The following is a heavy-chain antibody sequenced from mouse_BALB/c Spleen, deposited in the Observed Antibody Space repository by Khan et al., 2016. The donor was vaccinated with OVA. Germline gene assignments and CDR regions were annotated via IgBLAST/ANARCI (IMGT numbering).Heavy chain of an antibody. CDR2: INTYTGEP. Sequence: QIQLVQSGPELKKPGETVKISCKASGYTFTNYGINWVKQAPGKGLKWMGWINTYTGEPTYADDFKGRFAFSLETSANTAYLQINNLKNEDTATYVCARSASYGCVDVWGAGTTVTVSS. V-gene: IGHV9-3-1*01. CDR1: GYTFTNYG. J-gene: IGHJ1*01. D-gene: IGHD6-1*01. CDR3: ARSASYGCVDV.